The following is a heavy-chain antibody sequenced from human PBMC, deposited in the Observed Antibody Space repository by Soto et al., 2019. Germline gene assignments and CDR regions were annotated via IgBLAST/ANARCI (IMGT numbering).Heavy chain of an antibody. CDR1: GGSISSSSYY. CDR2: IYYSGST. Sequence: SETLSLTCTVSGGSISSSSYYWGWIRQPPGKGLEWIGSIYYSGSTYYNPSLKSRVTISVDTSKNQFSLKLSSVTAADTAVCYCARHDTHYGSGSYPSYYFDYWGQGTLVTVSS. CDR3: ARHDTHYGSGSYPSYYFDY. J-gene: IGHJ4*02. D-gene: IGHD3-10*01. V-gene: IGHV4-39*01.